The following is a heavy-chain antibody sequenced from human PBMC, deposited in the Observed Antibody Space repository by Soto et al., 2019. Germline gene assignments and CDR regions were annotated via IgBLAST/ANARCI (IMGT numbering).Heavy chain of an antibody. V-gene: IGHV1-69*01. CDR2: IIPIFGTS. Sequence: QVQLVQSGAEVKKPGSSVKVSCKASGGTFSSYAISWVRQAPGQGLEWMGGIIPIFGTSNYAQKVQGRVTITADESTSTAYKELSSLRSEDTAVYYCARVRDGYDQGGGMDVWGQGTTVTVSS. CDR3: ARVRDGYDQGGGMDV. CDR1: GGTFSSYA. D-gene: IGHD5-12*01. J-gene: IGHJ6*02.